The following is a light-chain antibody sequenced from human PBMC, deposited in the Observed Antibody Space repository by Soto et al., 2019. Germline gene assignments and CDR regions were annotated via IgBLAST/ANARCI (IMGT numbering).Light chain of an antibody. CDR1: QSVSRN. CDR3: HQYKNWPPWT. V-gene: IGKV3-15*01. J-gene: IGKJ1*01. CDR2: GAS. Sequence: EVVMTQSPATLSVSPGERATLSCRASQSVSRNLAWYQQKPGQPPRLLIYGASTRATGIPARFSGSGSGTEFTLTISSLQSEGFAVYYCHQYKNWPPWTFGQGTKVEVK.